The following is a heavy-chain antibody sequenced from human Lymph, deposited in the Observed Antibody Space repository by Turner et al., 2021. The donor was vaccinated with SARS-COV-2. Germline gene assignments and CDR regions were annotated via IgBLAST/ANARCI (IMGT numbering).Heavy chain of an antibody. CDR2: IYYRGST. CDR3: ARETVNNWVDP. V-gene: IGHV4-59*01. J-gene: IGHJ5*02. D-gene: IGHD2-21*02. CDR1: CGSMNSNY. Sequence: QLQESGPRLVTPLEPLSLTCTVSCGSMNSNYWSWIRQPPGKRLEWIGYIYYRGSTNYNPSLKSRVTISVDTSKNQFSLKLTSVTAADTAIYYCARETVNNWVDPWGQGILVTVSS.